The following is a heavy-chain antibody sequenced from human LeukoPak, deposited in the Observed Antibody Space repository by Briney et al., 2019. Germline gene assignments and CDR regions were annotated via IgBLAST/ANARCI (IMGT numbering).Heavy chain of an antibody. CDR1: GFTFSSYS. CDR3: ARAGQQLFYGMDV. V-gene: IGHV3-48*04. Sequence: GGSLRLSCAASGFTFSSYSMNWVRQAPGKGLEWVSYISSSSSTIYYADSVKGRFTISRDNAKDTLYLQMNSLRAEDTAVYYCARAGQQLFYGMDVWGQGTTVTVSS. D-gene: IGHD6-13*01. CDR2: ISSSSSTI. J-gene: IGHJ6*02.